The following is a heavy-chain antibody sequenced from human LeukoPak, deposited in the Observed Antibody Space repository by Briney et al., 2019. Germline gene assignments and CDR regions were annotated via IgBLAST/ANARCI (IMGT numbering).Heavy chain of an antibody. CDR3: ARLSGSYPYYYYGMDV. Sequence: GGSLRLSCAASGFTFSSYAMHWVRQAPGKGLEWVAVISYDGSNKYYADSVKGRFTISRDNSKNTLYLQMNSLRAEDTAVYYCARLSGSYPYYYYGMDVWGQGTTVTVSS. D-gene: IGHD1-26*01. CDR2: ISYDGSNK. CDR1: GFTFSSYA. V-gene: IGHV3-30-3*01. J-gene: IGHJ6*02.